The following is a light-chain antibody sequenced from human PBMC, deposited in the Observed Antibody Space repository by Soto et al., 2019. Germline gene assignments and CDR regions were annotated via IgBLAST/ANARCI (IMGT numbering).Light chain of an antibody. CDR1: QSVSGSY. Sequence: EIVLTQSPGTLSLSPGERATLSCRSSQSVSGSYLAWYQHKPGQAPRLLIYDVSSRATGIPDRFSGSGSGTDFTLTISRLEPEDFAVYYCQQYGSSPTFGQGTNVEIK. V-gene: IGKV3-20*01. J-gene: IGKJ1*01. CDR3: QQYGSSPT. CDR2: DVS.